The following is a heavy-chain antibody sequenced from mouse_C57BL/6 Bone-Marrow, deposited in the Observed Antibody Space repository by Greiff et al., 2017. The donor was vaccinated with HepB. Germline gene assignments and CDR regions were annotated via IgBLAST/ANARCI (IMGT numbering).Heavy chain of an antibody. CDR3: SRTGVLAWFAY. J-gene: IGHJ3*01. Sequence: EVQLQQPGPELVKPGASVKISCKASGYSFTGYYMNWVKQSPEKSLEWIGAINPRTGGTTYNQKFKTKATLTVDKSSSTAYMQLKSLTSEDSAVYYCSRTGVLAWFAYWGQGTLVTVSA. V-gene: IGHV1-42*01. D-gene: IGHD3-1*01. CDR2: INPRTGGT. CDR1: GYSFTGYY.